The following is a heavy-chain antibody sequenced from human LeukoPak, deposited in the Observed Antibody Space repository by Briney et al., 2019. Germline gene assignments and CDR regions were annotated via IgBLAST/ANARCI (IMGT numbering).Heavy chain of an antibody. CDR2: INHSGST. CDR3: ARESVRRYYYGSESYRNRHNWFDP. Sequence: SETLSLTCAVYGGSFSGYYWSWIRQPPGKGLEWIGEINHSGSTNYNPSLKSRVTISVDTSKNQFSLKLSSVTAADTAVYYCARESVRRYYYGSESYRNRHNWFDPWGQGTLVTVSS. V-gene: IGHV4-34*01. CDR1: GGSFSGYY. J-gene: IGHJ5*02. D-gene: IGHD3-10*01.